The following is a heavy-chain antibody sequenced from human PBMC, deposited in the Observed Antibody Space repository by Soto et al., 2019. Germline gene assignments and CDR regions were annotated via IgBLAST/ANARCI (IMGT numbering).Heavy chain of an antibody. Sequence: SLRLSCAASGFTFSSYGMHWVRQAPGKGLEWVAVIWYDGSNKYYADSVKGRFTISRDNSKNTLYLQMNSLRAEDTAVYYCARAQLAASSLDYWGQGTLVTVSS. CDR1: GFTFSSYG. CDR2: IWYDGSNK. V-gene: IGHV3-33*01. J-gene: IGHJ4*02. CDR3: ARAQLAASSLDY. D-gene: IGHD2-2*01.